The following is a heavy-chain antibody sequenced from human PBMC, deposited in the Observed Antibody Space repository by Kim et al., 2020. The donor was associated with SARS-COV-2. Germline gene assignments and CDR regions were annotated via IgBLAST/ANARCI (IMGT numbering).Heavy chain of an antibody. D-gene: IGHD6-19*01. CDR1: GFTFSSYG. CDR2: ISYDGSNK. V-gene: IGHV3-30*18. CDR3: AKDFQKWLVLYYYYGMDV. J-gene: IGHJ6*02. Sequence: GGSLRLSCAASGFTFSSYGMHWVRQAPGKGLEWVAVISYDGSNKYYADSVKGRFTISRDNSKNTLYLQMNSLRAEDTAVYYCAKDFQKWLVLYYYYGMDVWGQGTTVTVSS.